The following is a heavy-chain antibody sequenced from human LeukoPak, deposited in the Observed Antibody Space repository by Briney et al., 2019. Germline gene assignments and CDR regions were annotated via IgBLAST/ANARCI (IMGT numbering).Heavy chain of an antibody. V-gene: IGHV3-23*01. J-gene: IGHJ5*02. CDR3: AKGRVAGSYNNWFDP. CDR2: ISGSGGST. CDR1: GFTFSSYA. Sequence: GGSLRLSCAASGFTFSSYAMSWVRQPPGKGLEWVSAISGSGGSTYYADSVKGRFTISRDNSKNTLYLQMNSLRAEDTAVYYCAKGRVAGSYNNWFDPWGQGTLVTVSS. D-gene: IGHD3-10*01.